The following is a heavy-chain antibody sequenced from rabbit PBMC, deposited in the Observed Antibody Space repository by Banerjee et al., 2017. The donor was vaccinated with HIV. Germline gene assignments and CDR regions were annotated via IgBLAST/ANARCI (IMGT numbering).Heavy chain of an antibody. V-gene: IGHV1S45*01. Sequence: QEQLEESGGDLVKPGGSLTLTCKASGFSLSNNYVMCWVRQAPGKGLEWIACIYTGSGSTYYASWAKGRFTISKTSSTTVTLQMPSLTVADTATYFCARDLGGGADGFSLWGPGTLVTVS. D-gene: IGHD4-1*01. CDR1: GFSLSNNYV. J-gene: IGHJ4*01. CDR3: ARDLGGGADGFSL. CDR2: IYTGSGST.